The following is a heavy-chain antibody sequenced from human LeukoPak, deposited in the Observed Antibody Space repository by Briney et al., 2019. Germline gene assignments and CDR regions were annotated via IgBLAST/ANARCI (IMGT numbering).Heavy chain of an antibody. CDR1: GGSISSYY. CDR3: ARGSVLWFEY. V-gene: IGHV4-59*01. Sequence: PSETLSLTCTVSGGSISSYYWSWIRQPPGKGLEWIGYIYYSGSTNYNPSLKSRVTISVDTSKNQFSLKLSSVTAADTAVYYCARGSVLWFEYWGQGTLVTVSS. D-gene: IGHD2-8*01. J-gene: IGHJ5*01. CDR2: IYYSGST.